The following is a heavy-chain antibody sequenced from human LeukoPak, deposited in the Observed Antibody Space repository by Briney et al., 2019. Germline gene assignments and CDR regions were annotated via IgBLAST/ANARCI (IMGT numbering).Heavy chain of an antibody. CDR2: ISSSSSYI. CDR1: GSTFDDYG. V-gene: IGHV3-21*01. Sequence: GGSLRLSCAASGSTFDDYGMSWVRQAPGKGLEWVSSISSSSSYIYYADSVKGRFTISRENDKNSLYLQMNSLRAEDTAVYYCARDKADCSSTSCYGENYYYYYYMDVWGKGTTVTVSS. CDR3: ARDKADCSSTSCYGENYYYYYYMDV. J-gene: IGHJ6*03. D-gene: IGHD2-2*01.